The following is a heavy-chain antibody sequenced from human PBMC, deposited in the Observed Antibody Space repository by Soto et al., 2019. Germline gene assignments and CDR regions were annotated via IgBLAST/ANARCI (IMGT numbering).Heavy chain of an antibody. J-gene: IGHJ6*02. D-gene: IGHD2-8*01. CDR1: GFTFSSYA. CDR2: ISGSGGST. CDR3: AKDLGDIVLMVYAQSPVGMDV. V-gene: IGHV3-23*01. Sequence: PGGSLRLSCAASGFTFSSYAMSWVRQAPGKGLEWVSAISGSGGSTYYADSVKGRFTISRDNSKNTLYLQMNSLRAEDTAVYYCAKDLGDIVLMVYAQSPVGMDVWGQGTTVTVSS.